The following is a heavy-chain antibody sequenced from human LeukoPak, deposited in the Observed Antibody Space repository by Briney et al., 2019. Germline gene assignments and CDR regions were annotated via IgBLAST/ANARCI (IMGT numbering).Heavy chain of an antibody. CDR3: ARPRAPVTRISSFDI. J-gene: IGHJ3*02. CDR1: GYSISSSHY. V-gene: IGHV4-38-2*02. D-gene: IGHD4-17*01. CDR2: MYHSGST. Sequence: SETLSLTCTVSGYSISSSHYWGWIRQPPGKGLEWIGSMYHSGSTYYNPPLKSRVTISVDTSKNQFSLKLSSVTAADTAVYYCARPRAPVTRISSFDIWGQGTMVTVSS.